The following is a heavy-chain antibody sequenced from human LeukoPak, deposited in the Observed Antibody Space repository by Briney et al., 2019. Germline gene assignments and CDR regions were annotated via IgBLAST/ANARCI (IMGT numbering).Heavy chain of an antibody. V-gene: IGHV3-30*04. CDR1: GFIFSNYA. J-gene: IGHJ3*02. CDR3: AKGGRGSQDAFDI. D-gene: IGHD3-16*01. CDR2: ISSDGSKK. Sequence: GGSLRLSCAASGFIFSNYAMHWVRQAPGKGLEWEAVISSDGSKKDHADSVKGRFTISRDNSKNTVYLQMNSLRAEDMALYYCAKGGRGSQDAFDIWGQGTMVTVSS.